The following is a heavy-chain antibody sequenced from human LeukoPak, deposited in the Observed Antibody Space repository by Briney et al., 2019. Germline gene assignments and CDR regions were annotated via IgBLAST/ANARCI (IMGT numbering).Heavy chain of an antibody. Sequence: PSETLSLTCTVSGGSISSSTVYWGWIRQPPGKGLEWIGGINYSGYTYYNPPLKSRVTISVDTPKNQFSLKLSSVTAADTAVYYCARPGYYANSGFNFDYWGQGTLVTVSS. J-gene: IGHJ4*02. D-gene: IGHD3-22*01. V-gene: IGHV4-39*01. CDR1: GGSISSSTVY. CDR2: INYSGYT. CDR3: ARPGYYANSGFNFDY.